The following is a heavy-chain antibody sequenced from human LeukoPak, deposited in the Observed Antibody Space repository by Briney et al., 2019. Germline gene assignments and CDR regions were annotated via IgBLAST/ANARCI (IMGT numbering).Heavy chain of an antibody. D-gene: IGHD6-19*01. J-gene: IGHJ6*03. Sequence: GGSLRLSCAASGFTFSSYGMHWVRQAPGKGLEWVAFIRYDGSNKYYADSVKGRFTISRDNSKNTLYLQMNSLRAEDTAVYYCARWIGDSSGWYRGDYYYYYYMDVWGKGTTVTISS. V-gene: IGHV3-30*02. CDR1: GFTFSSYG. CDR2: IRYDGSNK. CDR3: ARWIGDSSGWYRGDYYYYYYMDV.